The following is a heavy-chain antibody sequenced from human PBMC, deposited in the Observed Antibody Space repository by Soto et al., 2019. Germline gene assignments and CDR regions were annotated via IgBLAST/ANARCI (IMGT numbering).Heavy chain of an antibody. J-gene: IGHJ6*02. CDR3: ARDLWVEPELYYYGMDV. CDR1: GDSISSADYY. V-gene: IGHV4-30-4*01. CDR2: IFYSGTT. Sequence: PSETLSLTCTVSGDSISSADYYWSWIRQTPGKVLEWIGHIFYSGTTYYNPSLKSRLTISVDTSKNHFSLRLTSVTAADTAVYYCARDLWVEPELYYYGMDVWGQGTTVTVSS. D-gene: IGHD1-1*01.